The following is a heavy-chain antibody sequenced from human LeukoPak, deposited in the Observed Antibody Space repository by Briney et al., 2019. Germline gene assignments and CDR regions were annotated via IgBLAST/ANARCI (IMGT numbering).Heavy chain of an antibody. CDR1: GFTFGDYA. V-gene: IGHV3-7*01. D-gene: IGHD1-14*01. CDR3: ARGIRTNPYYFDY. J-gene: IGHJ4*02. CDR2: IKQDGSEK. Sequence: GGSLRLSCTASGFTFGDYAMSWVRQAPGKGLEWVANIKQDGSEKYYVDSVKGRFTISRDNAKNSLYLQMNSLRAEDTAVYYCARGIRTNPYYFDYWGQGTLVTVSS.